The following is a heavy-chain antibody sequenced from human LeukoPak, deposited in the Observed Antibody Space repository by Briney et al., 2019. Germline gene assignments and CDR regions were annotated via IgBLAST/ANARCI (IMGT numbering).Heavy chain of an antibody. Sequence: GGSLRLSCAASGFTFEAYAMHWVRQAPGKGLEWVSGISWNSGSIGYADSVKGRFTISRDNAKNSLYLQMNSLRAEDTALYYCAKGHGDYVPFDYWGQGTLVTVSS. V-gene: IGHV3-9*01. CDR2: ISWNSGSI. J-gene: IGHJ4*02. CDR3: AKGHGDYVPFDY. D-gene: IGHD4-17*01. CDR1: GFTFEAYA.